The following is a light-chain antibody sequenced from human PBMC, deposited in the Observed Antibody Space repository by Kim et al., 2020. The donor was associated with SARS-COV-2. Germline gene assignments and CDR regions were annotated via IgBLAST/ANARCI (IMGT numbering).Light chain of an antibody. Sequence: SSELTQDPAVSVALGQTVRITCQGDSLRSYYATWYQQKPGQVPIVVLYGKNNRPSGIPDRFSGSSSGDTASLTITGTQAGDEADYYCNSRGSNDNVLFGG. J-gene: IGLJ2*01. CDR2: GKN. V-gene: IGLV3-19*01. CDR3: NSRGSNDNVL. CDR1: SLRSYY.